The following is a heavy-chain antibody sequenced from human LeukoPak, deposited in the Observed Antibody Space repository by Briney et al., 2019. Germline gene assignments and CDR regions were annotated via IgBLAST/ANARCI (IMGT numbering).Heavy chain of an antibody. Sequence: ASVKVSCKASGYTFTSYAMHWVRQAPGQRLEWMGWINAGNGNTKYSQKFQGRVTITRDTSASTAYMELSSLRSEDTAVYYCARDRSAKYVWGSYRYKAGDAFDIWGQGIMVTVSS. D-gene: IGHD3-16*02. J-gene: IGHJ3*02. V-gene: IGHV1-3*01. CDR3: ARDRSAKYVWGSYRYKAGDAFDI. CDR1: GYTFTSYA. CDR2: INAGNGNT.